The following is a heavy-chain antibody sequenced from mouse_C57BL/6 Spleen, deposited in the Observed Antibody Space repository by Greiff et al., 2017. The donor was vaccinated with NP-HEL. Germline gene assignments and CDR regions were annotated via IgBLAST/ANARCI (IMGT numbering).Heavy chain of an antibody. CDR3: ARDGQEAMDY. Sequence: EVKLVESGGGLVKPGGSLKLSCAASGFTFSSYAMSWVRQTPEKRLEWVATISDGGSYTYYPDNVKGRFTISRDNAKNNLYLQMSHLKSEDTAMYYCARDGQEAMDYWGQGTSVTVSS. V-gene: IGHV5-4*01. CDR1: GFTFSSYA. CDR2: ISDGGSYT. J-gene: IGHJ4*01.